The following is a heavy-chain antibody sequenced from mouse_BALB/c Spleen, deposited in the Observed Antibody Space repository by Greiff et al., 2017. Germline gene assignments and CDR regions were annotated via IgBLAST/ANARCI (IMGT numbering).Heavy chain of an antibody. CDR1: GFAFSSYD. CDR3: ARHLYYYGSSYGNAMDY. D-gene: IGHD1-1*01. J-gene: IGHJ4*01. CDR2: ISSGGGST. V-gene: IGHV5-12-1*01. Sequence: EVQGVESGGGLVKPGGSLKLSCAASGFAFSSYDMSWVRQTPEKRLEWVAYISSGGGSTYYPDTVKGRFTISRDNAKNTLYLQMSSLKSEDTAMYYCARHLYYYGSSYGNAMDYWGQGTSVTVSS.